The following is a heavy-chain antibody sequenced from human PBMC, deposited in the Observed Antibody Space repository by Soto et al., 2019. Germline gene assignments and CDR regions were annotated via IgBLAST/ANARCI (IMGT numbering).Heavy chain of an antibody. CDR2: ISYDGSNK. Sequence: QVQLVESGGGVVQPGRSLRLSCAASGFTFSSYGMHWVRQAPGKGLEWVAVISYDGSNKYYADSVKGRFTISRDNSKNTLYLQMNSLRAEDTAVYYCAKDRGHKSYYYYGVDVWGQGTTVTVSS. V-gene: IGHV3-30*18. CDR1: GFTFSSYG. J-gene: IGHJ6*02. CDR3: AKDRGHKSYYYYGVDV.